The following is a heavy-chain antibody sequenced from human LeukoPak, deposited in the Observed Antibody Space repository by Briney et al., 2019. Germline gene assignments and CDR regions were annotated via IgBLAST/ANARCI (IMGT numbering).Heavy chain of an antibody. V-gene: IGHV4-61*02. CDR2: IYTSGST. CDR3: ARDDRLTTVALYYYYYMDV. J-gene: IGHJ6*03. CDR1: GGSISSGSYY. D-gene: IGHD4-23*01. Sequence: SETLSLTCTVSGGSISSGSYYWSWIRQPAGKGLEWIGRIYTSGSTNYNPSLKSRVTISVDTSKNQFSLKLSSVTAADTAVYYCARDDRLTTVALYYYYYMDVWGKGTTVTVPS.